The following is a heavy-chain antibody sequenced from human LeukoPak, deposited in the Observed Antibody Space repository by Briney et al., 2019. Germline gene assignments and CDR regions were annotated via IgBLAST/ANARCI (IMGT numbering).Heavy chain of an antibody. CDR3: ARQPGSFTYYDFWSGYYTLNWFDP. J-gene: IGHJ5*02. CDR1: GGSISSSSYY. V-gene: IGHV4-39*01. D-gene: IGHD3-3*01. Sequence: SETLSLTCTVSGGSISSSSYYWGWIRQPPGKGLEWIGSIYYSGSTCYNPSLKSRVTISVDTSKNQFSLKLSSVTAADTAVYYCARQPGSFTYYDFWSGYYTLNWFDPWGQGTLVTVSS. CDR2: IYYSGST.